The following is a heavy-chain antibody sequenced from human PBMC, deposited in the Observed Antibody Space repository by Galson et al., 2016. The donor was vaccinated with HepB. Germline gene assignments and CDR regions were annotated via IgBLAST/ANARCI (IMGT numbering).Heavy chain of an antibody. J-gene: IGHJ4*02. V-gene: IGHV3-9*01. CDR2: IAWKGGAR. CDR1: GFTLDDYA. D-gene: IGHD5-18*01. CDR3: AKEREDTAMATYCFDS. Sequence: SLRLSCAASGFTLDDYAMHWVRQAPGKGLEWVSGIAWKGGARAYADSVKARFTISRDNSRNTLSLQMNSLRAEDTALYYCAKEREDTAMATYCFDSWGQGTLVTVSS.